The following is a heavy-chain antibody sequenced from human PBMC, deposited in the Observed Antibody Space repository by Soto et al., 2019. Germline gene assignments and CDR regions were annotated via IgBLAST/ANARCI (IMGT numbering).Heavy chain of an antibody. CDR2: IYDSVNT. Sequence: PSETLSLTCTVYGDSLISGGQYWSWIRQHPWRGLEWIGHIYDSVNTYYSPSLRSRVTISAGMSKNEFSLNLRSVTAADTAVYYCARVDHRGYFAILTDYWGQGTLVTVSS. J-gene: IGHJ4*02. CDR3: ARVDHRGYFAILTDY. D-gene: IGHD3-9*01. V-gene: IGHV4-31*03. CDR1: GDSLISGGQY.